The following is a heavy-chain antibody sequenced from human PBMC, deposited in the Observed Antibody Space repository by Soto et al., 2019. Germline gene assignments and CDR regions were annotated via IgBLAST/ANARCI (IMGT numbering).Heavy chain of an antibody. J-gene: IGHJ5*02. D-gene: IGHD4-17*01. CDR1: GFTFSGSA. CDR2: IRSKANSDAT. CDR3: TRPLGDGWFNP. Sequence: EVQLVESGGGLVQPGGSLKLSCAASGFTFSGSAMHWVRQASGKGLEWVGRIRSKANSDATAYAASVKDRFTISRDDSKNTAYLQMNSLKTEDTAVYYCTRPLGDGWFNPWGQGTLITVSS. V-gene: IGHV3-73*02.